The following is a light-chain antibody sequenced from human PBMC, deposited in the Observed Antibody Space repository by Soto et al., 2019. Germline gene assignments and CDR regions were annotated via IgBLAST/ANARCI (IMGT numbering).Light chain of an antibody. Sequence: DIQMPQYPSTLSASVGDRVTITCRASESMSNCLAWYQQKPGKAPKLLISGASSLQSGVPSRFSGSASGTEFTLTISSLQPEDFATYYCQHFYDYPHSFGPGTKVDIK. CDR1: ESMSNC. J-gene: IGKJ3*01. CDR3: QHFYDYPHS. CDR2: GAS. V-gene: IGKV1-5*01.